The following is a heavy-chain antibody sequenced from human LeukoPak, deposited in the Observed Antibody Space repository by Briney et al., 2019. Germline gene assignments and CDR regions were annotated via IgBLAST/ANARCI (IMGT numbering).Heavy chain of an antibody. CDR1: GFTFSSYS. Sequence: GGSLTLSCAASGFTFSSYSMNWVRQAPGKGLEWVSSISSSSYIYYADSVKGRLTISRDNAKNSLYLQMNSLRAEDTAVYYCARDLSDGDLDYWGQGTLVTVSS. V-gene: IGHV3-21*01. CDR2: ISSSSYI. CDR3: ARDLSDGDLDY. J-gene: IGHJ4*02.